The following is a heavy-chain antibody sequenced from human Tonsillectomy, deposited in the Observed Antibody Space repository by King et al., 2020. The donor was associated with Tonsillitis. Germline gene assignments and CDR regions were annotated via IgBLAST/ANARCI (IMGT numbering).Heavy chain of an antibody. CDR1: GFTFSNAW. D-gene: IGHD3-10*01. CDR3: TTDRARLGFGWFDP. V-gene: IGHV3-15*01. J-gene: IGHJ5*02. Sequence: VQLVESGGGLVKPGGSLRLSCAASGFTFSNAWMSWVRQAPGKGLEWVGRIKSKTDGGTTDYAAPVKGRFTISRDDSKNTLYLQMNSLKTEDTAVYYCTTDRARLGFGWFDPWGQGTLVTVSS. CDR2: IKSKTDGGTT.